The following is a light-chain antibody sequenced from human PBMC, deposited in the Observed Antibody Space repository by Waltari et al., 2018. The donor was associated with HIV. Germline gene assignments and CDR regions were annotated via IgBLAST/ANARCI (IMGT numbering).Light chain of an antibody. J-gene: IGLJ3*02. V-gene: IGLV4-69*01. Sequence: VLTQSPSASASLGDSVKLTCTLDSGHITYAIAWHQHRPEKGPRFLMKIKSDGSHYKGDDIPDRFSGSSSGAERFLIISRVQSDDEADYYCQSWGAGGVFGGGTKLTVL. CDR2: IKSDGSH. CDR1: SGHITYA. CDR3: QSWGAGGV.